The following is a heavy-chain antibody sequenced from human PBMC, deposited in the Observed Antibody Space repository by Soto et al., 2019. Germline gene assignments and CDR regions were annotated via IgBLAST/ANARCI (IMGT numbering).Heavy chain of an antibody. D-gene: IGHD3-9*01. Sequence: EVQLLESGGGLVQPGGSLRLSCAASGFTVSSNYMSWVRQAPGKGLEWVSVIYSGGSTYYADSVKGRFTISRDNSKNTLYLQMNSLRAEDTAVYYCVLTRLYYFDYWGQGTLVTVSS. J-gene: IGHJ4*02. CDR3: VLTRLYYFDY. CDR2: IYSGGST. V-gene: IGHV3-66*01. CDR1: GFTVSSNY.